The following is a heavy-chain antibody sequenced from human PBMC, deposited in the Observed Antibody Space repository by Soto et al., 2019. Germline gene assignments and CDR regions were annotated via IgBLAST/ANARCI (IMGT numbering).Heavy chain of an antibody. J-gene: IGHJ3*02. CDR1: GLTFSSYA. CDR2: ISSNGGST. CDR3: VKEPPDAFDI. Sequence: GGSLRLSCSASGLTFSSYAMHWVRKAPGKGLEYVSAISSNGGSTDYADSVKGRFTISRDNSKNTLYLQMSSLRAEDTAVYYCVKEPPDAFDIWGQGTMVTVSS. V-gene: IGHV3-64D*09.